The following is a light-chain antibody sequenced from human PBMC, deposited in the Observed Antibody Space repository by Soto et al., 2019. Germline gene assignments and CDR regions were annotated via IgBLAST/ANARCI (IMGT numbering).Light chain of an antibody. V-gene: IGKV1-8*01. CDR1: QGISSY. J-gene: IGKJ1*01. CDR2: AAS. Sequence: AIRMTQSPSSFSASTGDRVTITCRASQGISSYLAWYQQKPGKAPKLLIYAASTLQSGVPSRFSGSGSGTDFTLTISCLLSEDFATYYCQQYYSYRPTFGQGTKVDIK. CDR3: QQYYSYRPT.